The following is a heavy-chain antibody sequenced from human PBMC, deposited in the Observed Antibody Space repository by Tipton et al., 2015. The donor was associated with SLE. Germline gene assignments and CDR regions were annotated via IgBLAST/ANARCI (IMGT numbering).Heavy chain of an antibody. D-gene: IGHD4-17*01. Sequence: SLRLSCAASGFTVSSNYMSWVRQAPGKGLEWVSVIYSGGSTYYADSVKGRFTISRDNAKNSLYLQMNSLRAEDTALYYCAKGGYGDYQNWFDPWGQGTLVTASS. V-gene: IGHV3-53*05. CDR2: IYSGGST. CDR1: GFTVSSNY. CDR3: AKGGYGDYQNWFDP. J-gene: IGHJ5*02.